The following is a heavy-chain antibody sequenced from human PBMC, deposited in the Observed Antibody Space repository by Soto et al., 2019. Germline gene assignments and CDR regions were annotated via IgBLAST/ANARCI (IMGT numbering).Heavy chain of an antibody. J-gene: IGHJ4*02. Sequence: QVQLVESGGGVVQPGRSLRLSCAASGFTFSSFPMHWVRQAPGKGLEWVALISFDGSNKYYADSMKGRFTISRDNSKNTLYLQMNSLRAEDTAVYYCARSNSSPYLPIAYWGQGTLVIVSS. CDR1: GFTFSSFP. V-gene: IGHV3-30-3*01. D-gene: IGHD6-19*01. CDR3: ARSNSSPYLPIAY. CDR2: ISFDGSNK.